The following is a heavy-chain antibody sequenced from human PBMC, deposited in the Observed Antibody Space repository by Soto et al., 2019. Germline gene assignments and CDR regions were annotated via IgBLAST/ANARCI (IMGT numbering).Heavy chain of an antibody. V-gene: IGHV3-33*01. CDR3: ARDSGSSPGAFDI. CDR1: GFTFSSYG. J-gene: IGHJ3*02. D-gene: IGHD1-26*01. Sequence: GGSLRLSCAASGFTFSSYGMHWVRQAPGKGLEWVAVIWYDGSNKYYADSVKGRFTISRDNSKNTLYLQMNSLRAEDTAVYYCARDSGSSPGAFDIWGQGTMVTVS. CDR2: IWYDGSNK.